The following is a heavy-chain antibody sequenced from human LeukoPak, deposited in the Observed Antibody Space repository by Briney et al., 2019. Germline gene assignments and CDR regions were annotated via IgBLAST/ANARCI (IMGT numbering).Heavy chain of an antibody. CDR2: IIPIFGTA. Sequence: GASVKVSCKASGGTFSSYAISWVRQAPGQGLEWMGGIIPIFGTANYAQKFQGRVTITTDESTSTAYMELSSLRSEDTAVYYCASSNFPGIAVAGTPKGAFDIWAKGQWSPSLQ. D-gene: IGHD6-19*01. J-gene: IGHJ3*02. V-gene: IGHV1-69*05. CDR1: GGTFSSYA. CDR3: ASSNFPGIAVAGTPKGAFDI.